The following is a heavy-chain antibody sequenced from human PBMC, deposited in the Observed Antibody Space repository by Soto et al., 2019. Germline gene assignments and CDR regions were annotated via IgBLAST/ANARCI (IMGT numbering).Heavy chain of an antibody. CDR1: GFSFSSYS. CDR2: ISSSSTAI. V-gene: IGHV3-21*04. D-gene: IGHD3-22*01. CDR3: AKNMRYDSSPGPFDY. J-gene: IGHJ4*02. Sequence: GGSLRLSCAGSGFSFSSYSMNWVRQAPGKGLEWVSAISSSSTAIFYGDSVKGRFTISRDNAKNTLYLQMNSLRAEDTAVYYCAKNMRYDSSPGPFDYWGQGTLVTVSS.